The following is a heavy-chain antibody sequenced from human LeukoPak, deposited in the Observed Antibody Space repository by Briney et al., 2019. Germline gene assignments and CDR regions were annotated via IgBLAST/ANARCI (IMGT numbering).Heavy chain of an antibody. Sequence: ASVKVSCKASGYTFTSYYMHWVRQAPGQGLEWMGIINPSGGSTSYAQNFQGRVTISADESTSTAYMELSSLRSEDAAVYYCARDLTMVRGARYRPYNWFAPWGQGTLVTVSS. CDR3: ARDLTMVRGARYRPYNWFAP. D-gene: IGHD3-10*01. CDR2: INPSGGST. V-gene: IGHV1-46*01. CDR1: GYTFTSYY. J-gene: IGHJ5*02.